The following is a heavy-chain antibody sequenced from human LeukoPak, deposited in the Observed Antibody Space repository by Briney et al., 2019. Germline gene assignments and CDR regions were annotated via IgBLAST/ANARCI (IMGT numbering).Heavy chain of an antibody. J-gene: IGHJ4*02. CDR2: IYSGGST. Sequence: GGSLRLSCAASGFTFSTYGMNWVRQAPGKGLEWVSVIYSGGSTYYADSVKGRFTISRDNSKNTLYLQMNSLRAEDTAVYYCARDWRVWGQGTLVTVSS. CDR3: ARDWRV. CDR1: GFTFSTYG. D-gene: IGHD3-3*01. V-gene: IGHV3-66*01.